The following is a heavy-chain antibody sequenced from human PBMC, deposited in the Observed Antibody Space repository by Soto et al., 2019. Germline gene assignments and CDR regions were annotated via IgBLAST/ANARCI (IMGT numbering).Heavy chain of an antibody. CDR3: ARDIWSGDYKCFDS. V-gene: IGHV3-30*03. Sequence: GGSLRLSCTSSTVTINVYGIQWVRQAPDKGLEWVAFISNDGRVQYYADSVKGRFTISRDYSKNRVDLQMNSLRNEETAIYYCARDIWSGDYKCFDSWGPGTLATVSS. CDR1: TVTINVYG. CDR2: ISNDGRVQ. D-gene: IGHD3-3*01. J-gene: IGHJ5*01.